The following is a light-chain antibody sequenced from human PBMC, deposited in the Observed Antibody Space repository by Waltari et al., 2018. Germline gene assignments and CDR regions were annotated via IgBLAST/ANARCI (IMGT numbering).Light chain of an antibody. CDR3: CSYAGSWV. V-gene: IGLV2-11*01. CDR1: SSDVGGYNY. Sequence: QSALTQPRSASGSPGQSVTISCTGTSSDVGGYNYVSWYQQHPGKAPKLMIYDVSKRPSGVPDRVSGSKSGNTASLTSSGLQAEDEADYYCCSYAGSWVFGGGTKLTVL. J-gene: IGLJ3*02. CDR2: DVS.